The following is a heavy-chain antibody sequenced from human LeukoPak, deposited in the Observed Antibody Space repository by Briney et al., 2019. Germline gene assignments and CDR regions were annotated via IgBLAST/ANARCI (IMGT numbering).Heavy chain of an antibody. CDR2: ISGSGGST. Sequence: GGSLRLSCAASGFTFSSYAMSWVRQAPGKGLEWVSAISGSGGSTYYADSVKGRFTISRDNPKNTLYLQMNSLRAEDTAVYYCANVESYDYVWGSYRYAASGDYWGQGTLVTVSS. V-gene: IGHV3-23*01. CDR1: GFTFSSYA. CDR3: ANVESYDYVWGSYRYAASGDY. D-gene: IGHD3-16*02. J-gene: IGHJ4*02.